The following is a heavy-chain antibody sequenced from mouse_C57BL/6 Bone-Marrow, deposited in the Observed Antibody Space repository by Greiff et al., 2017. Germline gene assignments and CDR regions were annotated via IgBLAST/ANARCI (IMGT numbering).Heavy chain of an antibody. D-gene: IGHD3-3*01. CDR1: GYTFTSYW. CDR2: IDPSDSYT. V-gene: IGHV1-50*01. Sequence: QVQLQQPGAELVKPGASVKLSCKASGYTFTSYWMQWVKQRPGQGLEWIGEIDPSDSYTNYNQKFKGKATVTVETSSSTAYRQLSSLTSEDSAVDYCARRPGRFAYWGQGTLVTVSA. CDR3: ARRPGRFAY. J-gene: IGHJ3*01.